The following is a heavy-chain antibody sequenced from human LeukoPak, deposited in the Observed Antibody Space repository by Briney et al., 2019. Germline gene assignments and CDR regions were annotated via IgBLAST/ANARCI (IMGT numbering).Heavy chain of an antibody. V-gene: IGHV4-59*01. CDR1: GGSISIYY. J-gene: IGHJ4*02. CDR2: TYNSGST. Sequence: AETLSLTCTVSGGSISIYYWSWIRQPPGKGLEWIGYTYNSGSTNYNPSLKSRVTISVGTSKNQFSLKLSSVTAADTAVYYCASAYSSSARFDYWGQGTLVTVSS. CDR3: ASAYSSSARFDY. D-gene: IGHD6-13*01.